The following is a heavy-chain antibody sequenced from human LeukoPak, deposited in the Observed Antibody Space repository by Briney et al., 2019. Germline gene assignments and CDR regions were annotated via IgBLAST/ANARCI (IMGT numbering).Heavy chain of an antibody. CDR3: ARVPLRIAAAGTFDY. V-gene: IGHV4-34*01. J-gene: IGHJ4*02. D-gene: IGHD6-13*01. CDR2: INHSGST. CDR1: GGSFSGYY. Sequence: SETLSLTCAVYGGSFSGYYWSWIRQPPGQGLEWIGEINHSGSTNYNPSLKSRVTISVETSKNQFSLNLSSVTGADTAVYYCARVPLRIAAAGTFDYWGQGTLVTVSS.